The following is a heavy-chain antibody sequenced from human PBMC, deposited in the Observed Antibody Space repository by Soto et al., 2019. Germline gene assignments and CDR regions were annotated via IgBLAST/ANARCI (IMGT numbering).Heavy chain of an antibody. CDR1: GGSFRGYY. V-gene: IGHV4-34*01. Sequence: SETLSLTCSVYGGSFRGYYWSWLRQPPGKGLEWIGEINHSGSPNYNPSLKSRVTISVDTSKNKFSLKMTSVTAADTAVYYGATAKGSHHFLASRGKGTQGTVSA. D-gene: IGHD6-13*01. J-gene: IGHJ4*02. CDR2: INHSGSP. CDR3: ATAKGSHHFLAS.